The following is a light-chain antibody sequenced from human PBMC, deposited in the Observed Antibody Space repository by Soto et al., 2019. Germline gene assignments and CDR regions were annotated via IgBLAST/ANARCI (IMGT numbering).Light chain of an antibody. CDR1: GSKIGAGYD. CDR3: QSYDSSLSGAWV. CDR2: GNS. V-gene: IGLV1-40*01. J-gene: IGLJ3*02. Sequence: QSVLTQPPSVSGAPGQRVTFSCPGSGSKIGAGYDVHWYQQLPGTAPKLLIYGNSNRPSGVPDRFSGSKSGTSASLAITGLQAEDEADYYCQSYDSSLSGAWVFGGGTKLTVL.